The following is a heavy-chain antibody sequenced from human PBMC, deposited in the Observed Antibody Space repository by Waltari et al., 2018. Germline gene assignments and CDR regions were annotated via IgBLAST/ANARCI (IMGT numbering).Heavy chain of an antibody. D-gene: IGHD1-20*01. CDR2: IKQDGSEK. J-gene: IGHJ4*02. CDR1: GFTFSNYW. Sequence: EVQLVESGGGLVQPGGSLRLSCAASGFTFSNYWMNWVRQAPGKGLEWVANIKQDGSEKKDVDSVKGRFTISRDNAKNSLYLQMSSLRAEDTALYYCARITRNSPPDYWGQGTLVTVSS. V-gene: IGHV3-7*04. CDR3: ARITRNSPPDY.